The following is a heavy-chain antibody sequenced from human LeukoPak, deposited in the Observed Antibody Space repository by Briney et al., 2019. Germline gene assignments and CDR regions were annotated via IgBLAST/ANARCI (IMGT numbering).Heavy chain of an antibody. J-gene: IGHJ6*03. D-gene: IGHD1-1*01. CDR3: AAVDNWNFNDYYYMDV. CDR2: IVGGSGNT. V-gene: IGHV1-58*02. Sequence: SVKVSRKASGFTFTSSAMQWVRQARGQRLEWIGWIVGGSGNTNYAQKFQERVTITRDMSTSTAYMELSSLRSEDTAVYYCAAVDNWNFNDYYYMDVWGKGTTVTVSS. CDR1: GFTFTSSA.